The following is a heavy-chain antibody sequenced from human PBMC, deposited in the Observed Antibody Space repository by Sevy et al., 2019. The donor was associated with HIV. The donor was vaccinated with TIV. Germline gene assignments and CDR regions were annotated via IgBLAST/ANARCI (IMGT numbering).Heavy chain of an antibody. D-gene: IGHD6-19*01. CDR1: GFSFSGYG. J-gene: IGHJ4*02. CDR2: FWYDGSNK. CDR3: ARESIAVAGIGYYFKY. Sequence: GGSLRLSCAASGFSFSGYGMHWVRQAPGKGLEWVAGFWYDGSNKEYADFVKGRFTSSRDNSKKTLDLLMNSLRAEGTAVYYCARESIAVAGIGYYFKYWGQGTLVTVSS. V-gene: IGHV3-33*01.